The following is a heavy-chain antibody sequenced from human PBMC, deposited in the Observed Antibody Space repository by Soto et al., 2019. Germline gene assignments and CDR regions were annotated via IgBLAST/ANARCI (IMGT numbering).Heavy chain of an antibody. CDR3: AREGLYSSSDY. D-gene: IGHD6-6*01. CDR2: IYNGGNT. J-gene: IGHJ4*02. Sequence: PGGSLRLSCAASGFTVITNYMSWVRQAPGKGLEWVSVIYNGGNTYYADSVKGRFTISTDNSKNTLYLQMNSLRVEDTAVYYCAREGLYSSSDYWGQGTLVTV. V-gene: IGHV3-53*01. CDR1: GFTVITNY.